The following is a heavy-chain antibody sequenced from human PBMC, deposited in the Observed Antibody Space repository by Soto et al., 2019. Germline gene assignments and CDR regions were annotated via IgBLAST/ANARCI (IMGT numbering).Heavy chain of an antibody. D-gene: IGHD1-1*01. J-gene: IGHJ4*02. CDR1: GDSVSSYSAA. V-gene: IGHV6-1*01. Sequence: PSQTLSLTCAISGDSVSSYSAAWNWIRQSPSGGLEWLGRTYYRSRFFSDYAESVKSRIIINPDTSKNQFSLQLKSVTPEDTAVYYCVRVGGENWNDVAFDYWGQGTLVTVSS. CDR2: TYYRSRFFS. CDR3: VRVGGENWNDVAFDY.